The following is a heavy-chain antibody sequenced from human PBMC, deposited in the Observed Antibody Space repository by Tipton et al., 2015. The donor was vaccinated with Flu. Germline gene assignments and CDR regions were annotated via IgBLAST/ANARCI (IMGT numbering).Heavy chain of an antibody. Sequence: VQLVQSGGGLIQPGGSLRLSCVASGFIASSYYMSWVRQGPGKGLEWVSITYSGGSTYYADSVKGRFTISRDDSKNTLYLQMNSLRAEDTAVYYCARGRAKIVGGYYFDYWGQGTLVTVSS. V-gene: IGHV3-53*01. J-gene: IGHJ4*02. CDR3: ARGRAKIVGGYYFDY. CDR2: TYSGGST. CDR1: GFIASSYY. D-gene: IGHD1-26*01.